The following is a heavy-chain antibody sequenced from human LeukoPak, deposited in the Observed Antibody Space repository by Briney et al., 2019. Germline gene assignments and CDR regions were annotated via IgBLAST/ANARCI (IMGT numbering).Heavy chain of an antibody. Sequence: PSETLSLTCTVSGGSISSGDYYWSWIRQHPGKGLEWIGYIYYIGSTYYNPSLKSRVTISVDTSKNQFSLKLSSVTAADTAVFYCARYCSSTSCYTLDDKPEHWYFDLWGRGTLVTVSS. CDR1: GGSISSGDYY. CDR2: IYYIGST. J-gene: IGHJ2*01. V-gene: IGHV4-31*03. D-gene: IGHD2-2*02. CDR3: ARYCSSTSCYTLDDKPEHWYFDL.